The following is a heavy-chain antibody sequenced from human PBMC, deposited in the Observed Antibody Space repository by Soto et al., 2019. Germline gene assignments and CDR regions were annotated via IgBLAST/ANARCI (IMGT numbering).Heavy chain of an antibody. CDR1: GFTFSSYG. CDR2: ISYDGSNK. CDR3: AKVFPTYGYGYGDKFDY. D-gene: IGHD5-18*01. V-gene: IGHV3-30*18. J-gene: IGHJ4*02. Sequence: GGSLRLSCAASGFTFSSYGMHWVRQAPGKGLEWVAVISYDGSNKYYADSVKGRFTISRDNSKNTLYLQMNSLRAEDTAGYYCAKVFPTYGYGYGDKFDYWGQGTLVTVSS.